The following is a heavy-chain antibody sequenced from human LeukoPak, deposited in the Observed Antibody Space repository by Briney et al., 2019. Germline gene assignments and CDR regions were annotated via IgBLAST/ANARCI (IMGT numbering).Heavy chain of an antibody. Sequence: SGGSLRLSCAASGFTFSSYSMNWVRQAPGKGLEWASSIGTTSNSMYYADSLKGRFTISRDNAENSLYLQMNSLRVDDTAVYFCAREGITAMADAWNDYWGQGTLVTVSS. V-gene: IGHV3-21*01. CDR1: GFTFSSYS. CDR3: AREGITAMADAWNDY. CDR2: IGTTSNSM. D-gene: IGHD5-18*01. J-gene: IGHJ4*02.